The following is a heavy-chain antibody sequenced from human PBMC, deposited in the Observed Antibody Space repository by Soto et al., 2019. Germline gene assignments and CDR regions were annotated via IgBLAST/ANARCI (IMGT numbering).Heavy chain of an antibody. CDR1: GGPISSGGYS. V-gene: IGHV4-30-2*01. J-gene: IGHJ4*02. D-gene: IGHD3-22*01. CDR3: ARENYYDSSGLDY. Sequence: SSETLSLTCAVSGGPISSGGYSWSWIRQPPGKGLEWIGYIYHSGSTYYNPSLKSRVTISVDRSKNQFSLKLSSVTAADTAVYYCARENYYDSSGLDYWGQGTLVTVSS. CDR2: IYHSGST.